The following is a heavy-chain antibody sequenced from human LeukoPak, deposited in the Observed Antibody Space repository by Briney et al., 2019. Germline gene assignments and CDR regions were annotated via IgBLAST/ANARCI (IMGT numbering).Heavy chain of an antibody. V-gene: IGHV3-9*01. J-gene: IGHJ3*02. CDR3: AKDKGYSSSWYSAFDI. CDR2: ISWNSGSI. CDR1: GFTFDDYA. D-gene: IGHD6-13*01. Sequence: PGGSLRLSCAASGFTFDDYAMHWVRQAPGKGLEWVSGISWNSGSIGYADSVKGRFTISTDNANNSLYLQMNSLRAEDTALYYCAKDKGYSSSWYSAFDIWGQGTMVTVSS.